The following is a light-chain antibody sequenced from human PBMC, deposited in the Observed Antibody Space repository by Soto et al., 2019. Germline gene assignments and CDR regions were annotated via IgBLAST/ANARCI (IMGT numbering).Light chain of an antibody. CDR1: SSDVGGYDF. Sequence: QSALTQPASVSESPGQSITISCTGTSSDVGGYDFVSWYQHHPGKALKLMIYDVSNRPSGVSNRFSGSKSGNTASLTIPGLQAEDEADYYCNSYTSTSSLVFGTGTKVTVL. V-gene: IGLV2-14*03. CDR3: NSYTSTSSLV. CDR2: DVS. J-gene: IGLJ1*01.